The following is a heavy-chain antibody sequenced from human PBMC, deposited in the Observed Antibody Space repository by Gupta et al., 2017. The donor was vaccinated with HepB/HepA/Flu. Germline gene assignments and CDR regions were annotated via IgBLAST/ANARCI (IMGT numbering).Heavy chain of an antibody. Sequence: QLPLQESGPGLVKPSETLSLTCTVSGGSISSSSYYWGWIRQPPGKRLEWIGSIYYSGSTYYNPSLKSRVTISVDTSKNQFSLKMSSVTAADTAVYYCARQGSSGYYSPYYFDYWGQGTLVTVSS. CDR2: IYYSGST. D-gene: IGHD3-22*01. J-gene: IGHJ4*02. CDR1: GGSISSSSYY. CDR3: ARQGSSGYYSPYYFDY. V-gene: IGHV4-39*01.